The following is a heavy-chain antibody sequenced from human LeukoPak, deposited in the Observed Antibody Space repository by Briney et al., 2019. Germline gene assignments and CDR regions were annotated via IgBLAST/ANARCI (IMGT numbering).Heavy chain of an antibody. D-gene: IGHD5-12*01. CDR1: GFTFSDYY. CDR2: ITISGRTI. CDR3: ARETKTTWISPVDYHYYYMDV. V-gene: IGHV3-11*04. Sequence: GGSLRLSCAASGFTFSDYYMSWIRQAPGKGLEWVAYITISGRTIYYADSVKGRFTISRDNAKNSLYLQMNSLRAEDTAVYYCARETKTTWISPVDYHYYYMDVWGKGTAVTVSS. J-gene: IGHJ6*03.